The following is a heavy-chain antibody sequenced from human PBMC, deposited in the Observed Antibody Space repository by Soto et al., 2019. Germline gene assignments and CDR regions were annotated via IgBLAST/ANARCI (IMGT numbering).Heavy chain of an antibody. CDR1: GFSLSTSGVG. CDR2: IYWDDDK. V-gene: IGHV2-5*02. D-gene: IGHD3-22*01. J-gene: IGHJ3*02. CDR3: AHRRGYYYDSSGYYYDAFDI. Sequence: GPTLVNPTQTLTLTCTFSGFSLSTSGVGVGWIRQPPGKALEWLALIYWDDDKRYSPSLKSRLTITKDTSKNQVVLTMTNMDPVDTATYYCAHRRGYYYDSSGYYYDAFDIWGQGTMVTV.